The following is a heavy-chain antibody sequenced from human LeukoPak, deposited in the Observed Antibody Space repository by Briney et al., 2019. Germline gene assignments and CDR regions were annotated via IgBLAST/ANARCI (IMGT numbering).Heavy chain of an antibody. CDR2: INPNSGAT. CDR3: ARSSTMVRGVMRSHYYYMDV. Sequence: ASVKVSCKASGYTFTSYYMHWVRQAPGQGLEWMAWINPNSGATKYAQKFQGRITTTRDTSISTAYMELSRLTSDDTAVYYCARSSTMVRGVMRSHYYYMDVWGKGTTVTISS. D-gene: IGHD3-10*01. J-gene: IGHJ6*03. V-gene: IGHV1-2*02. CDR1: GYTFTSYY.